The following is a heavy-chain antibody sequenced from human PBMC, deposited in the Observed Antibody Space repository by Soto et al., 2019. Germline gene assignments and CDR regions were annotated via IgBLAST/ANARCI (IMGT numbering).Heavy chain of an antibody. CDR3: AKDLELQSGYVEDYFDY. Sequence: PGGSLRLSCAASGFTFSSYGMHWVRQAPGKGLEWVAVISYDGSNKYYADSVKGRFTISRDNSKNTLYLQMNSLRAEDTAVYYCAKDLELQSGYVEDYFDYWGQGTLVTVSS. CDR2: ISYDGSNK. V-gene: IGHV3-30*18. J-gene: IGHJ4*02. D-gene: IGHD5-12*01. CDR1: GFTFSSYG.